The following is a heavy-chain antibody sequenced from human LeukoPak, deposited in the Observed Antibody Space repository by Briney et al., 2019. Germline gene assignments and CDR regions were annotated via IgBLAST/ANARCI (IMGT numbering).Heavy chain of an antibody. CDR2: INWNGGST. J-gene: IGHJ4*02. CDR1: GFTFDDYG. V-gene: IGHV3-20*04. CDR3: AREGAQYYDFWSGYYHFDY. D-gene: IGHD3-3*01. Sequence: PGGSLRLSCAASGFTFDDYGMSWVRQAPGKGLEWVSGINWNGGSTGYADSVKGRFTISRDNAKNSLYLQMNSLRAEDTALYYCAREGAQYYDFWSGYYHFDYWGQGTLVTVSS.